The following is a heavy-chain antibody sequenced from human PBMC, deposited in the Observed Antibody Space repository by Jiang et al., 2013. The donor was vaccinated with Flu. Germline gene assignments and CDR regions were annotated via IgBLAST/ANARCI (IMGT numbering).Heavy chain of an antibody. CDR1: GFSFTNAW. CDR3: TNGGGRSLFDY. D-gene: IGHD2-15*01. V-gene: IGHV3-15*01. CDR2: IKSKADGGTT. J-gene: IGHJ4*02. Sequence: QLLESGGDVEGRGLGGSLRLSCAASGFSFTNAWMSWVRQAPGKGLEWVGRIKSKADGGTTDYAAPVKGRFTISRDDSKSTLYLQMNSLKTEDTAVYYCTNGGGRSLFDYWGQGTLVTVSS.